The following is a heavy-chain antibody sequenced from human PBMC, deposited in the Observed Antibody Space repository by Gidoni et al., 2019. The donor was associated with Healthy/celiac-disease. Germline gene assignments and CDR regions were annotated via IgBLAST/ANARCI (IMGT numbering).Heavy chain of an antibody. J-gene: IGHJ6*02. CDR3: ARGRNYDFWSGYTAYYYGMDV. CDR2: IDPSDSYT. D-gene: IGHD3-3*01. Sequence: EVQLVQSGAEVKKPGESLRISCTGSGYSFPSYRIIWVRQMPGKGLEWMGRIDPSDSYTNYSPSFQGHVTISADKSISTAYLQWSSLKASDTAMYYCARGRNYDFWSGYTAYYYGMDVWGQGTTVTVSS. V-gene: IGHV5-10-1*03. CDR1: GYSFPSYR.